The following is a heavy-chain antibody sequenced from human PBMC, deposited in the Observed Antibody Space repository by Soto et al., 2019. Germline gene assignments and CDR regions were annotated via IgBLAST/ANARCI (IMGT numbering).Heavy chain of an antibody. CDR2: ISDSGGST. CDR3: AKFPTRGYSYGYLDY. Sequence: GGSLRLSCAASGLTFMSYAMSWVRQAPGKGLEWVSVISDSGGSTYYADSVKGRFTISRDNSKNTVYLQMNSLRGEDTAVYYCAKFPTRGYSYGYLDYWGHGTLVTVSS. CDR1: GLTFMSYA. V-gene: IGHV3-23*01. D-gene: IGHD5-18*01. J-gene: IGHJ4*01.